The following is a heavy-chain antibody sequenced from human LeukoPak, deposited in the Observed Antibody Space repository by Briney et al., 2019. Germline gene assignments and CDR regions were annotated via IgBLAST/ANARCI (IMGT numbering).Heavy chain of an antibody. CDR1: GYTFTDYY. J-gene: IGHJ4*02. CDR3: ARGRSTGYPYYFEY. CDR2: MNPNSGST. Sequence: ASVKVSCKASGYTFTDYYMHWVRQATGQGLEWMGWMNPNSGSTGYAQKFQGRVTITRNTSISTAYMELSGLRSEDTAVYYCARGRSTGYPYYFEYWGQGTLVTVSS. V-gene: IGHV1-8*03. D-gene: IGHD5-12*01.